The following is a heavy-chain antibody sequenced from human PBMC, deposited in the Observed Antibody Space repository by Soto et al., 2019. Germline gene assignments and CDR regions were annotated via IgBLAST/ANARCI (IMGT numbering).Heavy chain of an antibody. V-gene: IGHV3-30*18. CDR3: AKDITSNACSSGWYGGGDY. J-gene: IGHJ4*02. D-gene: IGHD6-19*01. CDR1: GFTFSVYG. CDR2: ISYDGSKK. Sequence: QVQLVESGGGVVQPGRSLRLSCAASGFTFSVYGMHWVRQAPGKGLEWVAVISYDGSKKYYADSVKGRFTISRDNSRNTHYLQMNSLRAEDTAVYYCAKDITSNACSSGWYGGGDYWGQGTLVTVSS.